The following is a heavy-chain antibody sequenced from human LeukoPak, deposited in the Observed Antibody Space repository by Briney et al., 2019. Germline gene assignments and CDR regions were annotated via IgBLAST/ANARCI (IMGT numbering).Heavy chain of an antibody. Sequence: GGSLRLSWAASGFTFSSYGMHWVRQAPGKGLEWVAVIWYDGSNKYYADSVKGRFTISRDNSKNTLYLQMNSLRAEDTAVYYCAKDPGGSDVWGQGTTVTVSS. CDR2: IWYDGSNK. J-gene: IGHJ6*02. D-gene: IGHD2-8*02. CDR1: GFTFSSYG. V-gene: IGHV3-33*06. CDR3: AKDPGGSDV.